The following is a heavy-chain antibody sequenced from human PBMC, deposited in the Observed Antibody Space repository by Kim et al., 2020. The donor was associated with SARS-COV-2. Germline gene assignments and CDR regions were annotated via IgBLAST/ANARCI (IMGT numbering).Heavy chain of an antibody. J-gene: IGHJ5*02. D-gene: IGHD4-4*01. CDR2: IYYSGST. CDR1: GGSISSSSYY. V-gene: IGHV4-39*01. CDR3: AVMAGDYISALGENWFDP. Sequence: SETLSLTCTVSGGSISSSSYYWGWIRQPPGKGVEWIGSIYYSGSTYYNPSLKSRVTISVDTSKNQFSLKLSSVTAADTAVYYCAVMAGDYISALGENWFDPWGQGTLVTVSS.